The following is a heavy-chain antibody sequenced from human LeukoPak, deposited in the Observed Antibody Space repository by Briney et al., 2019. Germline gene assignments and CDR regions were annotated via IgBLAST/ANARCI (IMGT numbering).Heavy chain of an antibody. CDR1: GFTFSSYA. CDR3: AIMHPYYDGSGYWVQ. J-gene: IGHJ4*02. CDR2: ISTSGGSS. Sequence: GGSLKLSCAASGFTFSSYAMSWVRQAPGKGLEWVSGISTSGGSSSYADSVKGRFTISRDNPRNTLYMQMNSLRAEDTALYYCAIMHPYYDGSGYWVQWGQGTLVTVSS. D-gene: IGHD3-22*01. V-gene: IGHV3-23*01.